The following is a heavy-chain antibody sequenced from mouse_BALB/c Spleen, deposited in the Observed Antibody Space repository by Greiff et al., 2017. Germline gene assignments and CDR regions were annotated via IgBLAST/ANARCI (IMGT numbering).Heavy chain of an antibody. D-gene: IGHD2-14*01. J-gene: IGHJ3*01. CDR2: ISYSGST. V-gene: IGHV3-8*02. CDR1: GDSITSGY. CDR3: ARGDYRYDGAWFAY. Sequence: EVKVVESGPSLVKPSQTLSLTCSVTGDSITSGYWNWIRKFPGNKLEYMGYISYSGSTYYNPSLKSRISITRDTSKNQYYLQLNSVTTEDTATYYCARGDYRYDGAWFAYWGQGTLVTVSA.